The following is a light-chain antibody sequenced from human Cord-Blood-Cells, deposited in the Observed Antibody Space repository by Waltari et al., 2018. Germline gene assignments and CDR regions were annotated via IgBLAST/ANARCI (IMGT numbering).Light chain of an antibody. V-gene: IGKV4-1*01. J-gene: IGKJ1*01. Sequence: DIVMTPSPDSLAVSLGARATIYCKSNLSVLYSSNNKNYLAWYQQKPGQPPKLLIYWASTRESGVPDRFSGSGSGTDFTLTISSLQAEDVAVYYCQQYYSTPPTFGQGTKVEIK. CDR3: QQYYSTPPT. CDR2: WAS. CDR1: LSVLYSSNNKNY.